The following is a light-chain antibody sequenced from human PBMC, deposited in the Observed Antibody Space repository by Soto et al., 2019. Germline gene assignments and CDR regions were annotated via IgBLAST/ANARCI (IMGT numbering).Light chain of an antibody. V-gene: IGKV3-15*01. CDR3: QQYDNWPRT. CDR2: DAS. CDR1: QSVRSN. Sequence: EVVMTQSPVTVSVSAGERATLSCRASQSVRSNLAWYQQKPGQAPRLLISDASTRATGIPARFSGSGSGTEFTLTISSLQSEDFTFYYCQQYDNWPRTFGQGTKVDI. J-gene: IGKJ1*01.